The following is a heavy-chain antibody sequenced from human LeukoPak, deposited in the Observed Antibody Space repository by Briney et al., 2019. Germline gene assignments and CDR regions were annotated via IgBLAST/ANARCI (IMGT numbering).Heavy chain of an antibody. Sequence: GGSLRLSCAASGFSFTNHAMSWVRQAPEEGLQWVSTISDTAGTTFYADSVRGRFTISRDVSNNTLYLQMNSLRAEDTAVYYCARDLELWFGVGGQGTLVTVSS. CDR2: ISDTAGTT. CDR1: GFSFTNHA. V-gene: IGHV3-23*01. J-gene: IGHJ4*02. CDR3: ARDLELWFGV. D-gene: IGHD3-10*01.